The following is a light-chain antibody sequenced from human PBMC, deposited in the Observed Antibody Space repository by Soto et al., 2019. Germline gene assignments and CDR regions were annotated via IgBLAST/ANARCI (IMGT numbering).Light chain of an antibody. CDR1: QGIANY. Sequence: DIQMTQSPSSLSASVGDRVTITCRASQGIANYLAWYQQKPGKIPQLLISAASTLQSGVPSRFSGSGSGTDFTLTIISLQPEDVATYYCQKYNSAPFTFGRGTKVEMK. CDR2: AAS. CDR3: QKYNSAPFT. V-gene: IGKV1-27*01. J-gene: IGKJ3*01.